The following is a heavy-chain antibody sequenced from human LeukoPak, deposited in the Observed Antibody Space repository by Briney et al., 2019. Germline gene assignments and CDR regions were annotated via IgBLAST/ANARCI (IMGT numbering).Heavy chain of an antibody. CDR1: GFTFRNYA. Sequence: PGGSLRLSCAASGFTFRNYAMHWVRQVPGKGPEWVSGISWNGDNIAYADSVKGRFTISRDNAKNSLYLQMNGLRVEDTALYSCAKDVGRVERNPDSWGQGTLVTVSS. CDR2: ISWNGDNI. CDR3: AKDVGRVERNPDS. D-gene: IGHD1-1*01. J-gene: IGHJ4*02. V-gene: IGHV3-9*01.